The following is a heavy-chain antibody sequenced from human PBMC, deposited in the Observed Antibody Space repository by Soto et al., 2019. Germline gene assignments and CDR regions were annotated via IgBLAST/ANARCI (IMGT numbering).Heavy chain of an antibody. CDR3: TSLPYQGYCSGGSCYSYTPYYYYGMDV. V-gene: IGHV3-73*01. D-gene: IGHD2-15*01. J-gene: IGHJ6*02. CDR1: GFTFSGSA. CDR2: IRSKANSYAT. Sequence: PGGSLRLSCAASGFTFSGSAMHWVRQASGKGLEWVGRIRSKANSYATAYAASVKGRFTISRDDSKNTAYLQMNSLKTEDTAVYYCTSLPYQGYCSGGSCYSYTPYYYYGMDVWGQGTTVTVS.